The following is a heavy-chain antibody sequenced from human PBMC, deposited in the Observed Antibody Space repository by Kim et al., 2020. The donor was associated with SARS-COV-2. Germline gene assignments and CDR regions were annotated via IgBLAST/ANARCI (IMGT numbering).Heavy chain of an antibody. CDR2: ISSSSSTI. CDR3: ARGDSSGYYYGVRGTPF. D-gene: IGHD3-22*01. V-gene: IGHV3-48*02. CDR1: GFTFSSYS. J-gene: IGHJ4*02. Sequence: GGSLRLSCAASGFTFSSYSMNWVRQAPGKGLEWVSYISSSSSTIYYADSVKGRFTISRDNAKNSLYLQMNSLRDEDTAVYYCARGDSSGYYYGVRGTPFWGQGTLVTVSS.